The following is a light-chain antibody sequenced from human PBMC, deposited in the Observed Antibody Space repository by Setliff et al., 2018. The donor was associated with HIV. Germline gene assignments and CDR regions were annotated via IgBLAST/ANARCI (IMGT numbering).Light chain of an antibody. J-gene: IGLJ3*02. Sequence: QSALTQPASVSGSPGQSITISCTGSSSDVGGYNYVSWYQQHPGKAPKLMIYGVSQRPSGVSDRFSGSKSGITASLTISGLQPEDESDYYCSSYTASSTLVFGGGTKVTVL. V-gene: IGLV2-14*03. CDR3: SSYTASSTLV. CDR2: GVS. CDR1: SSDVGGYNY.